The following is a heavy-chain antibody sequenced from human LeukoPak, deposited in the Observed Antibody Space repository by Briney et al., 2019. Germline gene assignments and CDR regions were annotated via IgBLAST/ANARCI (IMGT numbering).Heavy chain of an antibody. CDR1: GGSISSYY. J-gene: IGHJ4*02. D-gene: IGHD1-26*01. CDR2: INHSGST. Sequence: SETLSLTCTVSGGSISSYYWSWIRQPPGKGLEWIGEINHSGSTNYNPSLKSRVTISVDTSKNQFSLKLSSVTAADTAVYYCARVSRWELQYFDYWGQGTLVTVSS. V-gene: IGHV4-34*01. CDR3: ARVSRWELQYFDY.